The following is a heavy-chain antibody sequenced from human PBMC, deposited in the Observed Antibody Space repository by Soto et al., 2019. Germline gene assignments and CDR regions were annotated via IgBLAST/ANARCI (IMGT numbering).Heavy chain of an antibody. CDR1: GGTFSSYA. CDR3: ARAVGYYYYIIGYGD. Sequence: SVKVSCKASGGTFSSYAISWVRQAPGQGLEWMGGIIPIFGTANYAQKFQGRVTITADESTSTAYMELSSLRSEDTAVYYCARAVGYYYYIIGYGDCGQGTQVTVAS. D-gene: IGHD3-22*01. CDR2: IIPIFGTA. V-gene: IGHV1-69*13. J-gene: IGHJ4*02.